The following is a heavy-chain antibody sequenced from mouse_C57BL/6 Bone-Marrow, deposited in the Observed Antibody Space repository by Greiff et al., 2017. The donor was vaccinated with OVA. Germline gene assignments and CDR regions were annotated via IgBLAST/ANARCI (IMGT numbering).Heavy chain of an antibody. D-gene: IGHD1-1*01. V-gene: IGHV5-9*01. CDR1: GFTFSSYT. CDR2: ISGGGGNT. J-gene: IGHJ3*01. CDR3: ARPPYYGSSWFAY. Sequence: EVLLVESGGGLVKPGGSLKLSCAASGFTFSSYTMSWVRQTPEQRLEWVATISGGGGNTYYPDSVKGRFTISRDNAKNTLYLQMSSLRSEDTALYYCARPPYYGSSWFAYWGQGTLVTVSA.